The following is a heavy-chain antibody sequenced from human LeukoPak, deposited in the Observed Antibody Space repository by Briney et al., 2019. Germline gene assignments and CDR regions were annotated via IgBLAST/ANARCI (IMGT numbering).Heavy chain of an antibody. CDR3: ARVELGIDNWFDH. V-gene: IGHV4-38-2*02. CDR1: GYSISSGYY. CDR2: IYHSGST. Sequence: PSETLSLTCTVSGYSISSGYYWGWIRQPPGKGLEWIGSIYHSGSTYYNPSLKSRVTISVDTSKNQFSLKLNSVTAADTAVYYCARVELGIDNWFDHWGQGTLVTVSS. D-gene: IGHD7-27*01. J-gene: IGHJ5*02.